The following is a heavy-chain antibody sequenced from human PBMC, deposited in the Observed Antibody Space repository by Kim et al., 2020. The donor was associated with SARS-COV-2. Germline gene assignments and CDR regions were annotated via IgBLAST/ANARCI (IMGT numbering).Heavy chain of an antibody. CDR2: IKTKGVEK. Sequence: GGSLRLSCVASGLDFTNRWMTWIRQAPGKGLQWVANIKTKGVEKDYVDSVKGRFSISRDNVGNTVFLQMDSVRVEDTAVYYCARHMYYAFDFCGRRALVT. J-gene: IGHJ4*02. CDR1: GLDFTNRW. D-gene: IGHD3-3*01. CDR3: ARHMYYAFDF. V-gene: IGHV3-7*01.